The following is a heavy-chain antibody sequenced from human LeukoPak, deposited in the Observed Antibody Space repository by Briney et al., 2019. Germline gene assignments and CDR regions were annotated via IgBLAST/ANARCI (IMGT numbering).Heavy chain of an antibody. CDR2: INHSGST. Sequence: SETLSLTCAVYGGSFSGYYWSWIRQPPGKGLEWIGEINHSGSTNYNPSLKSRVTMSVDTSKNQFSLKLSSVTAADTAIYYCARDRGGSYYDSSGSVTNIWGQGTMVTVSS. CDR3: ARDRGGSYYDSSGSVTNI. CDR1: GGSFSGYY. V-gene: IGHV4-34*01. J-gene: IGHJ3*02. D-gene: IGHD3-22*01.